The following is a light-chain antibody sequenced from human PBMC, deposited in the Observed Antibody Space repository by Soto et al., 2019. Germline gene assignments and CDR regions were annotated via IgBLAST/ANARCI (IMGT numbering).Light chain of an antibody. Sequence: DIKLPQSQSFLPESLEDRVTIPCRASQGISSFLAWYQQKPGKAPKLLIYAASTWQSGVPSRFSGSGSGTEFTLTISSLQPEDFATYYCQQLNSYPLTFGQGTKVEIK. V-gene: IGKV1-9*01. J-gene: IGKJ1*01. CDR1: QGISSF. CDR3: QQLNSYPLT. CDR2: AAS.